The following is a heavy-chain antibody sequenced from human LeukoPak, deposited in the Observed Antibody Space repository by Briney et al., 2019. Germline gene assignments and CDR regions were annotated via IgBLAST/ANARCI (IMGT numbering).Heavy chain of an antibody. CDR2: IYYSGST. D-gene: IGHD3-22*01. CDR3: ARVSTMIVVVLDY. V-gene: IGHV4-39*01. CDR1: GGSISSSSYY. J-gene: IGHJ4*02. Sequence: PSETLSLTCTVSGGSISSSSYYWGWIRQPPGKGLEWIGSIYYSGSTYYNPSLKSRVTISVDTSKNQFSLKLSSVTAADTALYYCARVSTMIVVVLDYWGQGTLVTVSS.